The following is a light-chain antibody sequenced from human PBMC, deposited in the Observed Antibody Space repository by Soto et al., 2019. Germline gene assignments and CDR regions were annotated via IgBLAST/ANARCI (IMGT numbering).Light chain of an antibody. V-gene: IGLV1-40*01. Sequence: QSVLTQPPSVSGAPGQRVTISCTGSTSNIGAHYDVHWYQQLPGKAPKLLIFASSNQPSGVPGRFSGSESGTSASLAITGLQTEDEADYYCQSYDDSLRAYVFGSGTKLTVL. CDR3: QSYDDSLRAYV. CDR1: TSNIGAHYD. J-gene: IGLJ1*01. CDR2: ASS.